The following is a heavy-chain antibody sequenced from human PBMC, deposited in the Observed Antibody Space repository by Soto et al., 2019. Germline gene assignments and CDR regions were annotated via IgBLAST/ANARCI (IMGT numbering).Heavy chain of an antibody. D-gene: IGHD6-19*01. Sequence: ASVKVCCEDSGYTINGRYLYWVRQSPGQGLEWMGWINPNSGGTNYAQKFQGWVTMTRDTSISTAYMELSRLRSDDTAVYYCAREGWYLNYYGMDVWGQGTTVTSP. J-gene: IGHJ6*02. CDR2: INPNSGGT. CDR3: AREGWYLNYYGMDV. CDR1: GYTINGRY. V-gene: IGHV1-2*04.